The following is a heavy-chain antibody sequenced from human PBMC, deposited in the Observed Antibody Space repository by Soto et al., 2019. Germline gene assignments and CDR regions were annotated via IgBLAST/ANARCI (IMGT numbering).Heavy chain of an antibody. CDR2: IGSSSNYI. V-gene: IGHV3-21*06. J-gene: IGHJ6*02. CDR3: ATLTYCSSASCPNYYYVMDV. CDR1: GFTFTTYS. D-gene: IGHD2-2*01. Sequence: PGGSLRLSCAASGFTFTTYSLTWVRQAPGKGLEWVASIGSSSNYIYNADSVKGRFTISRDNAKNSLFLQMNSLRAEDTAVYYCATLTYCSSASCPNYYYVMDVWGQGTTVTVSS.